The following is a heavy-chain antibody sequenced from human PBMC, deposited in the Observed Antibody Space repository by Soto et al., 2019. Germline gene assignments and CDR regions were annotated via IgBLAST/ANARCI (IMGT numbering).Heavy chain of an antibody. CDR1: DGSFSGYY. J-gene: IGHJ4*02. Sequence: LSLTCAVSDGSFSGYYWTWIRQAPGKGLGWIGEVNHSGTTNYNPSLKSRVSVSVDTSKNQFSLKLTSVTAADRGVYYCARGRRWGQSVKGLDSWGQGTLVTV. D-gene: IGHD3-16*01. CDR3: ARGRRWGQSVKGLDS. V-gene: IGHV4-34*01. CDR2: VNHSGTT.